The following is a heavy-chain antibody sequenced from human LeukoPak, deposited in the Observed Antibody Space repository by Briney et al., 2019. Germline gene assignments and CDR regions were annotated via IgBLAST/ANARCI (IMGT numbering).Heavy chain of an antibody. D-gene: IGHD1-26*01. J-gene: IGHJ6*03. CDR1: GFTFSSYS. CDR2: ISSSSSYI. Sequence: GGSLRLSCAASGFTFSSYSMNWVRQAPGKGLEWVSSISSSSSYIYYADSVKGRFTISRDNAKNSLYLQMNSLRAEDTAVYYCARGPWRYSGGYYSGYYYYYMDVWGKGTTVTVSS. CDR3: ARGPWRYSGGYYSGYYYYYMDV. V-gene: IGHV3-21*01.